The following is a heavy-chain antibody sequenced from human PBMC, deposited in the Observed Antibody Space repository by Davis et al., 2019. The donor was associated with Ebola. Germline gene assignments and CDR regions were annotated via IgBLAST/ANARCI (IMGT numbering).Heavy chain of an antibody. CDR1: GYTLTELS. D-gene: IGHD6-19*01. CDR3: ATVMSSGWTRYYYMDV. V-gene: IGHV1-24*01. CDR2: FDPEDGET. J-gene: IGHJ6*03. Sequence: ASVQVSCKVSGYTLTELSMHWVRQAPGKGLEWMGGFDPEDGETIYAQKFQGRVTMTEDTSTDTAYMELSSLRSEDTAVYYCATVMSSGWTRYYYMDVWGKGTTVTVSS.